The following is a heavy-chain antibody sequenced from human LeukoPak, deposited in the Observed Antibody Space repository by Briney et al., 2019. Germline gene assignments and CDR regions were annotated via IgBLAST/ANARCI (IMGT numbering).Heavy chain of an antibody. D-gene: IGHD5-24*01. V-gene: IGHV3-49*03. CDR1: GFTFGDYA. CDR3: TRGDEEMATDY. J-gene: IGHJ4*02. Sequence: GGSLRLSXTASGFTFGDYAMSWFRQAPGKGLEWVGFIRSKAYGGTTEYAASVKGRFTISRDDSKSIAYLQMNSLKTEDTAVYYCTRGDEEMATDYWGQGTLVTVSS. CDR2: IRSKAYGGTT.